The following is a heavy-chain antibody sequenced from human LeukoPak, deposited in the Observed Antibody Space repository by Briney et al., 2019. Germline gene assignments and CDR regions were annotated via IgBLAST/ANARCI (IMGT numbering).Heavy chain of an antibody. D-gene: IGHD6-6*01. CDR3: ARVTIERGYLVSSSSLWFDP. V-gene: IGHV4-38-2*02. CDR2: IYHSGST. J-gene: IGHJ5*02. Sequence: PSETLSLTCTVSGYSISSGYYWGWIRQPPGKGLEWIGSIYHSGSTYYNPPFKSRVTISVDTSKNQFSLKLSSVTAADTAVYYCARVTIERGYLVSSSSLWFDPWGQGTLVTVSS. CDR1: GYSISSGYY.